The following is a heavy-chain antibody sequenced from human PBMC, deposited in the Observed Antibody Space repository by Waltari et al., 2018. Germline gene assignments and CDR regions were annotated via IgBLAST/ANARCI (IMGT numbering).Heavy chain of an antibody. CDR2: MYRGGST. D-gene: IGHD3-10*01. Sequence: EVQLVESGGGLILPVGSLRFSCAAYGFTVSSNFTTWVRQAPGSGLEWVSIMYRGGSTYYADSVKGRFTISRDNFKNTLYLQMNNLRPEDTAVYYCAKAPLPLWFGNWYFDLWGRGTLVTVSS. J-gene: IGHJ2*01. V-gene: IGHV3-53*01. CDR3: AKAPLPLWFGNWYFDL. CDR1: GFTVSSNF.